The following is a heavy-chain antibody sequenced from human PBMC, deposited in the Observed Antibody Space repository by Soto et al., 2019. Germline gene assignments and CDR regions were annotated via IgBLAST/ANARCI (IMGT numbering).Heavy chain of an antibody. CDR1: GFTFSSYG. V-gene: IGHV3-30*18. D-gene: IGHD2-2*01. CDR3: AKDPRYCSSTSCYQVRGDHYYYYYMDV. CDR2: ISYDGSNK. Sequence: QVQLVESGGGVVQPGRSLRLSCAASGFTFSSYGMHWVRQAPGKGLEWVAVISYDGSNKYYADSLKGRFTISRDNSKNTLYLQMNSLRVEDPAVYYCAKDPRYCSSTSCYQVRGDHYYYYYMDVWGKGTTVTVSS. J-gene: IGHJ6*03.